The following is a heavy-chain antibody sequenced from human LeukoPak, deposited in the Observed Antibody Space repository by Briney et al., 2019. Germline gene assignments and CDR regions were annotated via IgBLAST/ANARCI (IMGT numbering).Heavy chain of an antibody. Sequence: ASVKVSCKASGGTFSSYAVSWVRQAPGQGLEWMGGIIPIFGTADYAQKFQGRVTITADESTSTAYMELSSLRSEDTAVYYCANNYYGSGSLGAFDIWGQGTMVTVSS. J-gene: IGHJ3*02. CDR1: GGTFSSYA. CDR3: ANNYYGSGSLGAFDI. CDR2: IIPIFGTA. V-gene: IGHV1-69*01. D-gene: IGHD3-10*01.